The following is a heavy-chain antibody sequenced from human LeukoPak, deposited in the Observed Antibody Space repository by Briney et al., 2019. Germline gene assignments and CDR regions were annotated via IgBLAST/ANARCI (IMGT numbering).Heavy chain of an antibody. V-gene: IGHV4-4*07. D-gene: IGHD2-2*01. J-gene: IGHJ5*02. CDR3: ARDVVVVPAAVWYNRFDP. CDR1: GGSISSYY. CDR2: IYTSGST. Sequence: SETLSLTCTVSGGSISSYYWSWIRQPAGKGLEWIGRIYTSGSTNYNPSLKSRVTMSVDTSKNQFSLKLSSVTAADTAVYYCARDVVVVPAAVWYNRFDPWGQGTLVTVSS.